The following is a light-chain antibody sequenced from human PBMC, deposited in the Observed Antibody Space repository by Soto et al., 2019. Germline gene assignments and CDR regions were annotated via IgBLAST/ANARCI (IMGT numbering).Light chain of an antibody. J-gene: IGKJ1*01. CDR2: GAS. CDR3: HQYGSSPWT. CDR1: QSVSSSY. V-gene: IGKV3-20*01. Sequence: EIVLTQSPGTLSLSPGERATLSCRASQSVSSSYLAWYQQKPGQAPRLLNYGASSSTTGIPDRFSGSGSGTDFTLTISRLAPEDFAVYYCHQYGSSPWTYGQGSYVEIK.